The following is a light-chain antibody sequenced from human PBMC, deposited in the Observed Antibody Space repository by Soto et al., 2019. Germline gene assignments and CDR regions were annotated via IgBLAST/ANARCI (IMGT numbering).Light chain of an antibody. CDR3: QQYGSSPPLT. V-gene: IGKV3-20*01. CDR1: QSVTSSY. CDR2: GAS. J-gene: IGKJ4*01. Sequence: EIVFPQSPGTLSLSLGERATLSCRAIQSVTSSYLAWYQQKPGQAPRPLIYGASSRATGIPDRFSGSGSGTDFTLTISRLEPEDFAVYYCQQYGSSPPLTFGGGTKVDIK.